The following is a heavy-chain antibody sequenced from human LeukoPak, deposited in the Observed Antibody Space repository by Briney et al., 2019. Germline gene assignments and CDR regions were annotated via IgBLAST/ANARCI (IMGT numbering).Heavy chain of an antibody. CDR1: GFTFSSYA. V-gene: IGHV3-23*01. J-gene: IGHJ4*02. D-gene: IGHD5-12*01. CDR2: ISGSGDNT. Sequence: SGGSLRLSCIVSGFTFSSYAMNWVRQAPGKGLEWVAVISGSGDNTYYADSVKGRFTISRDNAKNSLYLQMNSLRAEDTAVYYCARGGRGYDDNFDYWGQGTLVTVSS. CDR3: ARGGRGYDDNFDY.